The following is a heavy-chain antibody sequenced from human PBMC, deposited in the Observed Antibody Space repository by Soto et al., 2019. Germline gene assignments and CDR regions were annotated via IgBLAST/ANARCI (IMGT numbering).Heavy chain of an antibody. CDR1: GFTFSTYG. J-gene: IGHJ6*02. V-gene: IGHV3-33*08. CDR3: ARDEAGGEIQLWKNYYYGMDV. Sequence: GGSLRLSCAASGFTFSTYGMHWVRQAPGKGLEWVAVIWYDGSNKYYADSVKGRFTISRDNSKNTLYLQMNSLRAEDTAVYYCARDEAGGEIQLWKNYYYGMDVWGQGTTVTVSS. CDR2: IWYDGSNK. D-gene: IGHD5-18*01.